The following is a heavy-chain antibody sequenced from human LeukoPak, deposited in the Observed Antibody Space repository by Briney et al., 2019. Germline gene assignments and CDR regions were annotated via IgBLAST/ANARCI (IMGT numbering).Heavy chain of an antibody. V-gene: IGHV3-23*01. J-gene: IGHJ3*02. CDR3: ARSIYASGSFYTFDI. CDR2: ISGSGGST. CDR1: GFTFSSYA. D-gene: IGHD3-10*01. Sequence: PGGSLRLYCAASGFTFSSYAMSWVRQAPGKAPEWVSGISGSGGSTYSADSVKGRFTISRDNSKNPLYLQMNTLRAEDTAVYYCARSIYASGSFYTFDIWGQGTMVTVSS.